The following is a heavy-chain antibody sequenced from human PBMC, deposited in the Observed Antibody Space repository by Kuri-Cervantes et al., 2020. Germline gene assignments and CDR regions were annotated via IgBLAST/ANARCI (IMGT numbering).Heavy chain of an antibody. CDR3: ARHPNNWDDHDPFYI. CDR2: IYYSGTT. V-gene: IGHV4-59*05. Sequence: SETLSLTCTVSGGSISSYYWSWIRQPAGKGLEWIGSIYYSGTTYYSPSLKSRVTISVDTSKNLFSLRLTSVTAPDTALYYCARHPNNWDDHDPFYIWGQETMVTVSS. J-gene: IGHJ3*02. CDR1: GGSISSYY. D-gene: IGHD1-20*01.